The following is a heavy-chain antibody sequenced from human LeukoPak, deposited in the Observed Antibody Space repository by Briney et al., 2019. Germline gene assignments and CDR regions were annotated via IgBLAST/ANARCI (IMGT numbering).Heavy chain of an antibody. V-gene: IGHV3-21*01. J-gene: IGHJ4*02. CDR3: ARREAGSYLTYPYDY. CDR2: ISSSSSYI. D-gene: IGHD1-26*01. Sequence: PGGSLRLSCAASKFTFSSYSMNWVRQAPGKGLEWVSSISSSSSYIYYADSVKGRFTISRDNAKNSLYLQMNSLRAEDTAVYYCARREAGSYLTYPYDYWGQGTLVTVSS. CDR1: KFTFSSYS.